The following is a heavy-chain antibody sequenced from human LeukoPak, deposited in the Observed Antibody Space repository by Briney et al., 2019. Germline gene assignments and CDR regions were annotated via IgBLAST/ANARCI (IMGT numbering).Heavy chain of an antibody. Sequence: GGSLRLSCTGSGFTFGDHAMSWVRQAPGKGLEWVGFIRSKAYRGTTEYAASVKGRFTISRDDSASIAYLQMNSLRTEDTAVYYCARGPIQLWIHNATDVWGQGTTVTVSS. CDR2: IRSKAYRGTT. CDR1: GFTFGDHA. V-gene: IGHV3-49*04. J-gene: IGHJ6*02. D-gene: IGHD5-18*01. CDR3: ARGPIQLWIHNATDV.